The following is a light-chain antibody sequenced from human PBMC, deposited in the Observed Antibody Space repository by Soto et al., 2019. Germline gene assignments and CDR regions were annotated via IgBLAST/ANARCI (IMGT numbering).Light chain of an antibody. CDR3: QQLNSYSYT. CDR1: QGISNF. CDR2: AAS. Sequence: DIQLTQSPSFLSASVGDRVTITCRASQGISNFLAWYQQKPGKAPKLLIYAASTLQSGVPSRFSGSGAGTEFTLTISSLQPEDFATYFCQQLNSYSYTFGQGTKLEIK. J-gene: IGKJ2*01. V-gene: IGKV1-9*01.